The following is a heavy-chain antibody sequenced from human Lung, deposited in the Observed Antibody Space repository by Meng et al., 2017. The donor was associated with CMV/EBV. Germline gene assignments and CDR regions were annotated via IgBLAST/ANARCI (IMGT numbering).Heavy chain of an antibody. CDR2: IQYDGSNK. CDR3: AKDREPWWWGYYGMDI. V-gene: IGHV3-30*02. D-gene: IGHD2-21*01. Sequence: GESLKISCEASGFAFNSYGMHWVRQAPGKGLAWVAFIQYDGSNKYYADSVKGRFTISRDNSKNTLYVQMNSLRAEDTAVYYCAKDREPWWWGYYGMDIWGQGXTVTVSS. CDR1: GFAFNSYG. J-gene: IGHJ6*02.